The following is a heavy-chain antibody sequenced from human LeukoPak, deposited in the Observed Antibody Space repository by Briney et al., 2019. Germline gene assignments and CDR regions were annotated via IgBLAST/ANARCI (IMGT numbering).Heavy chain of an antibody. CDR2: MRGSADTV. CDR3: ARDPTYFYGSGTYSHYYGMDV. Sequence: GGSLRLSCAASGFIFSSYEMSWVRQAPGKGLEWLSYMRGSADTVHYADSVKGRFTVSRDNAKNSLYLQMNSLRAEDTAVYYCARDPTYFYGSGTYSHYYGMDVWGQGTTVTVSS. V-gene: IGHV3-48*03. J-gene: IGHJ6*02. D-gene: IGHD3-10*01. CDR1: GFIFSSYE.